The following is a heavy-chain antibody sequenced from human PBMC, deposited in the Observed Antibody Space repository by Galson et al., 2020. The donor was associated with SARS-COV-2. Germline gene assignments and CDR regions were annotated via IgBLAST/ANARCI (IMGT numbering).Heavy chain of an antibody. V-gene: IGHV1-69*13. CDR1: GGTFSSYA. J-gene: IGHJ2*01. CDR2: IIPIFGTA. CDR3: AIAPGYYDSSGYYGPSRYFDL. D-gene: IGHD3-22*01. Sequence: SVKVSCKASGGTFSSYAISWVRQAPGQGLEWMGGIIPIFGTANYAQKFQGRVTITADESTSTAYMELSSLRSEDSAVYYCAIAPGYYDSSGYYGPSRYFDLWGRGTLVTVSS.